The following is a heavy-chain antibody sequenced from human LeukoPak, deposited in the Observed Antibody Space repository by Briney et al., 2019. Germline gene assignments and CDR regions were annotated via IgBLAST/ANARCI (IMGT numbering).Heavy chain of an antibody. Sequence: ASVKVSCKASGYTFTSHDLNWVRQAPGQGLEWMGWLSTDSDDTGYAQKFQGRVSMTRDNSIGTVYMELRSLTSEDTAVYYCARGGAAVDTSGFDHWGRGTLVTVSA. CDR1: GYTFTSHD. V-gene: IGHV1-8*01. J-gene: IGHJ4*02. CDR2: LSTDSDDT. CDR3: ARGGAAVDTSGFDH. D-gene: IGHD6-13*01.